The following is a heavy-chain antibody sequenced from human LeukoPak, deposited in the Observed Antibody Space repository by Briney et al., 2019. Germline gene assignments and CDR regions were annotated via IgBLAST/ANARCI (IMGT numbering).Heavy chain of an antibody. V-gene: IGHV1-24*01. CDR3: ATVSHYYYYMDV. CDR2: FDPEDGET. Sequence: GASEKVSCKVSGYTLTELSMHWVRQAPGKGLEWMGGFDPEDGETIYAQKFQGRVTMTEDTSTDTAYMELSSLRSEDTAVYYCATVSHYYYYMDVWGKGTTVTVSS. CDR1: GYTLTELS. J-gene: IGHJ6*03.